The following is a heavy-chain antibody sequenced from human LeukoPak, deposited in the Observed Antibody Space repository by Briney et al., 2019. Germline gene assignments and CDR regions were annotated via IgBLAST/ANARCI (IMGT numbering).Heavy chain of an antibody. CDR2: ISGSSGTK. J-gene: IGHJ4*02. CDR3: ARAPYTSGWYRGDNDY. V-gene: IGHV3-48*01. D-gene: IGHD6-19*01. CDR1: GFTFSSHS. Sequence: GGSLRLSCAASGFTFSSHSMNWVRQAPGKGLKWVSYISGSSGTKYYADSVKGRFTISRDNAKNSLYLQMNSLRAEDTAVYYCARAPYTSGWYRGDNDYWGQGTLVTVSS.